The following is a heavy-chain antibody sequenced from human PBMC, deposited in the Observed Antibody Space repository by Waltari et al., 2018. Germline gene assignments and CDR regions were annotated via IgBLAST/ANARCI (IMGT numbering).Heavy chain of an antibody. Sequence: EVQLLESGGGLVQPGGSLRLSCAASGFTSSNFPMSWARQAPGKGLGWGADISGSGEITRYADSVKGRFTISRDNSRNTLFLQMNSLRAEDTAVYHCASDDEEHWPFDLDYWGQGIPVTVSS. D-gene: IGHD3-9*01. CDR1: GFTSSNFP. J-gene: IGHJ4*02. CDR3: ASDDEEHWPFDLDY. V-gene: IGHV3-23*01. CDR2: ISGSGEIT.